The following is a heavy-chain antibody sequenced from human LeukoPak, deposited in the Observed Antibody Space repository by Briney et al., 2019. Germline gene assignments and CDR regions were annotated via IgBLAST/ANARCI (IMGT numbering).Heavy chain of an antibody. V-gene: IGHV3-23*01. CDR2: ISGSGGST. Sequence: GGSLRLSCAASVFTSSSYAMSWVRQAPGKGLEWVSAISGSGGSTYYADSVKGRFTISRDNSKNTLYLQMNSLRAEDTAVYYCAKVRYSYGPYYFDYWGQGTLVTVSS. J-gene: IGHJ4*02. D-gene: IGHD5-18*01. CDR1: VFTSSSYA. CDR3: AKVRYSYGPYYFDY.